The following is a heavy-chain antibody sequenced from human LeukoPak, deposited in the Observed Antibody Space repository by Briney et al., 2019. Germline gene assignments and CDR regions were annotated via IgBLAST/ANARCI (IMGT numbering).Heavy chain of an antibody. CDR2: IYSDGTT. CDR3: ARDTRSYDTSGYYYFDY. Sequence: SETLSLTCSVSGASTTSYYWNWIRQAPGKGLEWIGYIYSDGTTSYSPSRRSRVTISIDTSRNQFSLKLSSVTAADAAVYYCARDTRSYDTSGYYYFDYWGQGALVTVSS. CDR1: GASTTSYY. V-gene: IGHV4-59*01. J-gene: IGHJ4*02. D-gene: IGHD3-22*01.